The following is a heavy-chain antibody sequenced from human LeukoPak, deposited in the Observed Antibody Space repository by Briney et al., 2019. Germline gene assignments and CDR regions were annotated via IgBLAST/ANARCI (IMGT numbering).Heavy chain of an antibody. CDR1: GGSISSSSYY. CDR2: IYYSGST. CDR3: ARQPDSAAAGL. V-gene: IGHV4-39*01. J-gene: IGHJ4*02. Sequence: SETLSLTCTVSGGSISSSSYYWGWIRQPPGKGLEWIGSIYYSGSTYYNPSLKSRVTISVDTSKNQFSLKLSSVTAADTAVYYCARQPDSAAAGLWGQGTLVTVSS. D-gene: IGHD6-13*01.